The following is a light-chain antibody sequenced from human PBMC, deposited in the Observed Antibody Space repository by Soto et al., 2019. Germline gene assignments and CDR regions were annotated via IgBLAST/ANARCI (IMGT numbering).Light chain of an antibody. CDR1: RSNIGSNT. Sequence: QSVLTQPPSASGTPGQTVTISCSGSRSNIGSNTLNWYQQLPGTAPQLLISTSNHRPSGVRDRFSASKSGTSASLAISGLQADDEADYYCAAWDDSLNVVVFGGGTKRTVL. J-gene: IGLJ2*01. V-gene: IGLV1-44*01. CDR2: TSN. CDR3: AAWDDSLNVVV.